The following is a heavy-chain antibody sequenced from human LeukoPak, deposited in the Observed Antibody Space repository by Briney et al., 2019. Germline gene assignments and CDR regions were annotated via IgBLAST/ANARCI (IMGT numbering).Heavy chain of an antibody. J-gene: IGHJ4*02. CDR3: ATGASKVTTDFANY. CDR1: GYRFTNYW. CDR2: IDPRDSYT. D-gene: IGHD4-17*01. V-gene: IGHV5-10-1*01. Sequence: GESLKISCEGSGYRFTNYWISWVRPMPGKGLEWMGRIDPRDSYTKYSPSFEGHVTISVDKSISTAFLQWNSLKASDSAMYYCATGASKVTTDFANYWGQGTQVAVSS.